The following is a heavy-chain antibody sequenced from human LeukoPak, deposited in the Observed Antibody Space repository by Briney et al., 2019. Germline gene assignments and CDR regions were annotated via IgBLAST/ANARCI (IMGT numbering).Heavy chain of an antibody. CDR1: GFTFSDYF. D-gene: IGHD2-15*01. V-gene: IGHV3-11*04. CDR2: ITNNGRKT. Sequence: PGGSLRLSCAASGFTFSDYFMGWVRQAPGKGLEWVSYITNNGRKTYYADSVKGRFTISRDNSKNTLYLQMNSLRAEDTTVYYCARESRPICSGGRCYRNWFDPWGQGTLVAVSS. J-gene: IGHJ5*02. CDR3: ARESRPICSGGRCYRNWFDP.